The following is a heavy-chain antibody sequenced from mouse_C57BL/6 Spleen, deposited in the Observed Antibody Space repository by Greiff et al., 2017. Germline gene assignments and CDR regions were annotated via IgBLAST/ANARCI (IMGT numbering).Heavy chain of an antibody. Sequence: QVQLQQPGAELVKPGASVKMSCKASGYTFTSYWITWVKQRPGQGLEWIGDIYPGSGSTNYNEKFKSKATLTVDTSSSTAYRQLSSLTSEDSAVYYCARGGTTVVATRLFDYWGQGTTLTVSS. V-gene: IGHV1-55*01. CDR3: ARGGTTVVATRLFDY. CDR1: GYTFTSYW. CDR2: IYPGSGST. D-gene: IGHD1-1*01. J-gene: IGHJ2*01.